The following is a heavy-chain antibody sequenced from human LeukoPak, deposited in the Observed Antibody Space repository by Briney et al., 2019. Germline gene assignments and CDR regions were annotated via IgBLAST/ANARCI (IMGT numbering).Heavy chain of an antibody. J-gene: IGHJ6*03. CDR1: GYTFTDFF. CDR3: ARGSGSGSYPTIDMDV. V-gene: IGHV1-2*02. D-gene: IGHD3-10*01. CDR2: INPNSGGT. Sequence: ASVKASCKASGYTFTDFFMYWVRQAPGQGLEWMGWINPNSGGTNYAQKFQGRVTMTRDTSISTAYMELSRLRSDDTAVYYCARGSGSGSYPTIDMDVWGKGTTVTVSS.